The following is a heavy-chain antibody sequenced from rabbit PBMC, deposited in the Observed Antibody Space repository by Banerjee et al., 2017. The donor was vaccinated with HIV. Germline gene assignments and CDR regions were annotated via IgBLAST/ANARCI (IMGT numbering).Heavy chain of an antibody. J-gene: IGHJ3*01. CDR3: ARGIDYGTRLDL. V-gene: IGHV1S45*01. Sequence: QEQLEESGGDLVKPEGSLTLTCTASGFSFSNKYVMCWVRQAPGKGLEWIGCIGTGSGSTWYASWAKGRFTISRTSSTTVTLQMTSLTAADTATYFCARGIDYGTRLDLWGPGTLVTVS. CDR2: IGTGSGST. D-gene: IGHD2-1*01. CDR1: GFSFSNKYV.